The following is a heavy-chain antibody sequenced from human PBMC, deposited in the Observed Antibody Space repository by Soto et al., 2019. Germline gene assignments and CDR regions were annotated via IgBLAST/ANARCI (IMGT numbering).Heavy chain of an antibody. Sequence: SETLSLTCTVSGGSMSSYYWSWIRQPPGKGLEWIGYTYHSGSTNYNPSLKSRVSISVDTSKSQFSLKLSSVTAADTAVYYCARYIAASTYNWFDPWGQGALVTVSS. CDR3: ARYIAASTYNWFDP. CDR1: GGSMSSYY. CDR2: TYHSGST. J-gene: IGHJ5*02. D-gene: IGHD6-13*01. V-gene: IGHV4-59*01.